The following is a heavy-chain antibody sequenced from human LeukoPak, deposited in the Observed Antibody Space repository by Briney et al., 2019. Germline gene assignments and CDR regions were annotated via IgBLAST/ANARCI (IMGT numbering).Heavy chain of an antibody. J-gene: IGHJ5*02. CDR3: ARYSRDIAVVVAANNWFDP. CDR2: INPNSGGT. CDR1: GYTFTGYY. Sequence: ASVKVSCKASGYTFTGYYMHWVRQAPGQGLEWMGWINPNSGGTNYAQKFQGRVTMTRDTSISTAYMELSRLRSDDTAVYYCARYSRDIAVVVAANNWFDPWGQGTLVTVSS. D-gene: IGHD2-15*01. V-gene: IGHV1-2*02.